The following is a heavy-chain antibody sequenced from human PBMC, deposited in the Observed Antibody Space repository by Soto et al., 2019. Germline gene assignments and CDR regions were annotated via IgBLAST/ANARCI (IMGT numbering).Heavy chain of an antibody. J-gene: IGHJ3*01. CDR2: VHPSRGTA. D-gene: IGHD1-7*01. CDR3: ARPLIGNTVDL. Sequence: QAQLLQSGAEMKKPGASVKVSCKASGYTFINYFIHWVRQAPGQGLEWIGIVHPSRGTADYAQKFQGRVTLTTAMSTRTVYMDLSRLRSEDTAVYYCARPLIGNTVDLWGQGTTVIVSS. V-gene: IGHV1-46*01. CDR1: GYTFINYF.